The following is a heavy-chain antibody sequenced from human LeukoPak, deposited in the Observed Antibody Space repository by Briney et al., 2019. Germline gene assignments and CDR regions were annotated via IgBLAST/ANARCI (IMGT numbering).Heavy chain of an antibody. D-gene: IGHD3-10*01. CDR1: GGSFSGYY. Sequence: PSETLSLTCAVYGGSFSGYYWSWIRQPAGKGLEWIGRIYTSGSTNYNPSLKSRVTISVDTSKNQFSLKLSSVTAADTAVYYCARMTMVRGVIRSLGVDYWGQGTLVTVSS. CDR3: ARMTMVRGVIRSLGVDY. J-gene: IGHJ4*02. CDR2: IYTSGST. V-gene: IGHV4-59*10.